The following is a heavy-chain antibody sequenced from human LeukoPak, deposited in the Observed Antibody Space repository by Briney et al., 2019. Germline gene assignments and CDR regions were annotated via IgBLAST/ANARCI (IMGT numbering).Heavy chain of an antibody. CDR2: IFPGDSDT. CDR3: ARPRIVGTLGAFDI. CDR1: GYSFTSYY. V-gene: IGHV5-51*01. J-gene: IGHJ3*02. Sequence: GESLKISCKGSGYSFTSYYIAWVRQMPGKGLEWMGVIFPGDSDTRYSPSFQGQVTISADQSISTAYLQWSSLKASDTAMYYCARPRIVGTLGAFDIWGHGTMVTVSS. D-gene: IGHD1-26*01.